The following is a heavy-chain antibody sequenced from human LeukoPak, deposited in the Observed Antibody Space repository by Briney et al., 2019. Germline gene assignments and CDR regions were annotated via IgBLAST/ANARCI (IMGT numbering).Heavy chain of an antibody. D-gene: IGHD6-13*01. CDR2: IYYSGST. V-gene: IGHV4-61*05. J-gene: IGHJ4*02. CDR1: GGSISSSSYY. Sequence: SETLSLTCTVSGGSISSSSYYWGWIRQPPGKGLEWIGYIYYSGSTNYNPSLKSRVTISVDTSKNQLSLKLNSVTAADTAVYYCARRRSHDGYSSSWTFDYWGQGTLVTVSS. CDR3: ARRRSHDGYSSSWTFDY.